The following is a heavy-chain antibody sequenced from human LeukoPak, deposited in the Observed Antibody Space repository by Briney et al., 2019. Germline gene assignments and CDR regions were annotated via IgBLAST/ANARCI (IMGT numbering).Heavy chain of an antibody. V-gene: IGHV4-59*12. J-gene: IGHJ3*02. CDR1: GGSISGYY. CDR2: IHYSGST. Sequence: SDTLSLTCTVSGGSISGYYWNWVRQPPRKGLEWIGLIHYSGSTTYNPSLKSRLTMSVDTSKNQFSLKLSSVTAADTAVYYCARDYGDYIGALDIWGLGTMVTVSS. CDR3: ARDYGDYIGALDI. D-gene: IGHD4-17*01.